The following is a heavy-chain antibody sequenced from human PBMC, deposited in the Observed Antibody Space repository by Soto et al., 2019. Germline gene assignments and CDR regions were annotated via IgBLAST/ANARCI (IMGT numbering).Heavy chain of an antibody. V-gene: IGHV1-8*01. D-gene: IGHD3-3*01. CDR2: MNPNSGNT. J-gene: IGHJ6*02. CDR1: GYTFTSYD. Sequence: ASVQVSCKASGYTFTSYDINWVRQATGQGLEWMGWMNPNSGNTGYAQKFQGRVTMTRNTSISTAYMELSSLRSEDTAVYYCARANYDFWSGYYIVYYYYGMDVWGQGTTVTVSS. CDR3: ARANYDFWSGYYIVYYYYGMDV.